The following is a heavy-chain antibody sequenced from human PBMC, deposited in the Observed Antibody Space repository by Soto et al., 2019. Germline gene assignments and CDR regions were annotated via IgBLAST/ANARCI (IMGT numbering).Heavy chain of an antibody. D-gene: IGHD4-17*01. V-gene: IGHV4-4*07. J-gene: IGHJ4*02. CDR3: AREFPSRNTVTTYFDY. CDR1: GGSISSYY. Sequence: KPSETLSLTCTVSGGSISSYYWSWIRQPAGKGLEWIGRIYTSGSTNYNPSLKSRVTMSVDTSKNQFSLKLSSVTAADTAVYYCAREFPSRNTVTTYFDYWGQGTLVTVSS. CDR2: IYTSGST.